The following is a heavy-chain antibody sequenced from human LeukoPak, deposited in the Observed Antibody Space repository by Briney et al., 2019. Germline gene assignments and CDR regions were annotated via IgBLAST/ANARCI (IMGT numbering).Heavy chain of an antibody. V-gene: IGHV4-59*01. D-gene: IGHD1-20*01. J-gene: IGHJ4*02. CDR2: IYYSGST. CDR3: ARAYNWNDGADY. CDR1: GGSISSYY. Sequence: SETLSLTCTVSGGSISSYYWSWIRQPPGKGLEWIGYIYYSGSTNYNPSLKSRVTISVDTSENQFSLKLSSVTAADTAVYYCARAYNWNDGADYWGQGTLVTVSS.